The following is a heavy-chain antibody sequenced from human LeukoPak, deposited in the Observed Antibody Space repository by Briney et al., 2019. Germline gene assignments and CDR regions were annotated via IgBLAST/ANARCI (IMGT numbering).Heavy chain of an antibody. CDR1: GFDFSKAW. Sequence: GGSLRLSCGASGFDFSKAWLTWVRQAPGKGLEWVGRIKSNSDGGTTEYAPPVNGRFTISKDDSKNTVYLQMNSLTNEDTAVYYCTTEGCSSSRCYGYYYYYYMAVWGKGTTVIVS. V-gene: IGHV3-15*01. D-gene: IGHD2-2*01. CDR3: TTEGCSSSRCYGYYYYYYMAV. CDR2: IKSNSDGGTT. J-gene: IGHJ6*03.